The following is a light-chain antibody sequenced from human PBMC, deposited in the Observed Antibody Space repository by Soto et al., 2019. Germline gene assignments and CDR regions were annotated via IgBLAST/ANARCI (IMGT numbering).Light chain of an antibody. Sequence: IWMTQSPSLLSASTGDRVTITCRASQSISSYLNWYQQKPGKAPKLLIYAASSLQSGVPSRFSGSGSGTDFTLTIRSLQSEDFAVYYCQQYNNWPRTFGQGTKVDI. CDR2: AAS. V-gene: IGKV1-39*02. CDR3: QQYNNWPRT. CDR1: QSISSY. J-gene: IGKJ1*01.